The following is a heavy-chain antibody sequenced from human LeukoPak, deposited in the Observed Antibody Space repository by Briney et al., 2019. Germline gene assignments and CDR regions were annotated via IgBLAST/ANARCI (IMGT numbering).Heavy chain of an antibody. CDR1: GFPLSSDW. CDR2: IKQDESEK. V-gene: IGHV3-7*01. CDR3: ARDWFDSSGYGPYYYYYYMDV. Sequence: GGPLPLSAAASGFPLSSDWMSWTGNAPGKGLEWVANIKQDESEKYYVASVKGRFTISRDNAKNSLYLQMNSLRAEDTAVYYCARDWFDSSGYGPYYYYYYMDVWGKGTTVTVSS. J-gene: IGHJ6*03. D-gene: IGHD3-22*01.